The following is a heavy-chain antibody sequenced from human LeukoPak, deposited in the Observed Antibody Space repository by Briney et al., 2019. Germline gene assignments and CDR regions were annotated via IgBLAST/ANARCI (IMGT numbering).Heavy chain of an antibody. Sequence: ASVKVSCKVSGYTLTELSMHWVRQAPGKGLEWMGGFDPEDGETIYAQKFQGRVTMTEDTSTDTAYMELSSLRSEDTAVYYCATAYGQQYYFDYWGQGTLVTVSS. D-gene: IGHD4-17*01. J-gene: IGHJ4*02. CDR2: FDPEDGET. CDR3: ATAYGQQYYFDY. V-gene: IGHV1-24*01. CDR1: GYTLTELS.